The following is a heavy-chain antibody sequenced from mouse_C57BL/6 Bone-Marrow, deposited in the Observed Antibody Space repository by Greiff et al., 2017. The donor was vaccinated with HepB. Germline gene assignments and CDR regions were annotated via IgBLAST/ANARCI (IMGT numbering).Heavy chain of an antibody. V-gene: IGHV3-6*01. D-gene: IGHD1-1*01. CDR2: ISYDGSN. CDR1: GYSITSGYY. Sequence: EVKLQESGPGLVKPSQSLSLTCSVPGYSITSGYYWNWIRQFPGNKLEWMGYISYDGSNNYNPSLKNRISITRDTSKNQFFLKLNSVTTEDTATYYCARAGLLLRESEWDYWGQGTSVTVSS. CDR3: ARAGLLLRESEWDY. J-gene: IGHJ4*01.